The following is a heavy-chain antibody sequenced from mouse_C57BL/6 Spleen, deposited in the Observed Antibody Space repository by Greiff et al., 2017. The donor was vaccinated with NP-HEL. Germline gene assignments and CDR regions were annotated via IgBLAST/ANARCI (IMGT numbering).Heavy chain of an antibody. Sequence: VQLQQPGTELVKPGASVKLSCKASGYTFTSYWMHWVKQRPGQGLEWIGNINPSNGGTNYNEKFKSKATLTVDKSSSTAYMQLSSLTSEDSAVDDGARELTFLYYAMDYWGQGTSVTVAS. V-gene: IGHV1-53*01. CDR2: INPSNGGT. CDR3: ARELTFLYYAMDY. D-gene: IGHD4-1*01. J-gene: IGHJ4*01. CDR1: GYTFTSYW.